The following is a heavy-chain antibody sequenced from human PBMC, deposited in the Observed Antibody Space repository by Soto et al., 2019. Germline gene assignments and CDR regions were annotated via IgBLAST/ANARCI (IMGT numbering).Heavy chain of an antibody. CDR3: AKGMVRGVTSSFDF. V-gene: IGHV3-7*03. J-gene: IGHJ4*02. Sequence: GGSLRLSCIASGYTFSNYYIIWVRQAPGKGLEWVANIRQDGGEKYCVDSVKGRFTISRDNTQNSMYLQMNSLRAEDTAVYYCAKGMVRGVTSSFDFWGQGTLVTVSS. CDR1: GYTFSNYY. CDR2: IRQDGGEK. D-gene: IGHD3-10*01.